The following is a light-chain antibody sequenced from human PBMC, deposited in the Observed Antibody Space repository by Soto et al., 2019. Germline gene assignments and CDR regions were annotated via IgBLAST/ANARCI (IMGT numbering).Light chain of an antibody. Sequence: EIVMTQSPATLPVSPGERGTLSCRASQSVSNNYLAWYQQKPGQAPRLLIYGASSRATGIPDRFSGSGSGTDFTLTIRRLEPEDFAVYYCQQYGSSYPWTFGQGTKVDIK. CDR2: GAS. CDR1: QSVSNNY. CDR3: QQYGSSYPWT. V-gene: IGKV3-20*01. J-gene: IGKJ1*01.